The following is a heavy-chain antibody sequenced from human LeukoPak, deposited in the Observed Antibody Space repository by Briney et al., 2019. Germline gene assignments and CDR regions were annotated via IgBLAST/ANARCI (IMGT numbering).Heavy chain of an antibody. D-gene: IGHD2-8*01. CDR1: GFTFSSYA. CDR2: ISSSSTYT. J-gene: IGHJ3*02. CDR3: ARDRLPYCTIASCYPQAFDI. Sequence: PGRPLRLSCAASGFTFSSYAMHWVRQAPGKGLEWVSFISSSSTYTYYADSVQGRFTISRDNAKNSLYLQMNSLRAEDTAVYYCARDRLPYCTIASCYPQAFDIWGQGTMVSVSS. V-gene: IGHV3-21*01.